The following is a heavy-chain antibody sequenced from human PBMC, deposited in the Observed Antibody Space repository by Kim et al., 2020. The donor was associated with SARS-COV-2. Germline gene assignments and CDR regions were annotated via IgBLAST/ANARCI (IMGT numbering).Heavy chain of an antibody. D-gene: IGHD3-22*01. CDR2: IYYSGST. J-gene: IGHJ4*02. CDR3: ARQMPGYDSSGPKAPFDY. V-gene: IGHV4-39*01. Sequence: SETLSLTCTVSGGSISSSSYYWGWIRQPPGKGLEWIGSIYYSGSTYYNPSLKSRVTISVDTSKNQFSLKLSSVTAADTAVYYCARQMPGYDSSGPKAPFDYWGQGTLVTVSS. CDR1: GGSISSSSYY.